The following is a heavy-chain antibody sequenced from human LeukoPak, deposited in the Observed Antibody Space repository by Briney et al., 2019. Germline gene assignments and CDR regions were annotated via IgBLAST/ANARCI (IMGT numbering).Heavy chain of an antibody. J-gene: IGHJ5*02. CDR2: ISGSGGAT. Sequence: GGSLGLSCAASGFTFSGSEMNWVRQAPGKGLEWVSVISGSGGATYYADSVKGRFTISRDNSKNTLYLQMNSLRAEDTAVYYCARDLLFYWFDPWGQGTLVTVSS. CDR3: ARDLLFYWFDP. D-gene: IGHD3-10*01. CDR1: GFTFSGSE. V-gene: IGHV3-23*01.